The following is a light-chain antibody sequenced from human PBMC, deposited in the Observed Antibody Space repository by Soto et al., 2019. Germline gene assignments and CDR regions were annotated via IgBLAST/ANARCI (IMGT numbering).Light chain of an antibody. Sequence: EIVMTQCPATLSESPGERVSLSCRASQNIYNNLAWYQQKPGQAPRLLIFGASTRATGIPARFSGSGSGTEFTLTINSLQSEDSAVYYCQQYNNWPPWTFGQGTKVDI. CDR1: QNIYNN. V-gene: IGKV3-15*01. CDR2: GAS. CDR3: QQYNNWPPWT. J-gene: IGKJ1*01.